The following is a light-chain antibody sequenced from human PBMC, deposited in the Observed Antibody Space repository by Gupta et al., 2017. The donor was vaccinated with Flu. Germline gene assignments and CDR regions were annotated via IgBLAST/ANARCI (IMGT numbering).Light chain of an antibody. Sequence: EIVLTQSPGTLSLSPVERATLSCRASQSVSSSYLAWYQQKPGQAPRLLIYGASSRATGIPDRFSGSGSGTDFTLTISRLEPEDFAVYYCQQDGSSPITFGQGTQVEFK. CDR2: GAS. J-gene: IGKJ5*01. V-gene: IGKV3-20*01. CDR1: QSVSSSY. CDR3: QQDGSSPIT.